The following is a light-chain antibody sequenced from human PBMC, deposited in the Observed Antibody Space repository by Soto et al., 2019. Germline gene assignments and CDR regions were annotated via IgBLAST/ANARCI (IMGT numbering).Light chain of an antibody. CDR3: QQYKTIPS. CDR2: NAS. V-gene: IGKV1-5*01. Sequence: DIQMTQSPPTLSASVGDRVTITCRASQIISSWLAWYLQEPGKAPRLLMYNASSLESGVPSRFSGSGSGTEFTLTISSLQPDDFATYYCQQYKTIPSFGQGTKVDIK. J-gene: IGKJ2*01. CDR1: QIISSW.